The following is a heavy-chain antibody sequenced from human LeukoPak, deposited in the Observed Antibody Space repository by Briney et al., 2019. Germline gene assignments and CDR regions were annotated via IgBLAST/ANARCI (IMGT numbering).Heavy chain of an antibody. V-gene: IGHV4-59*08. J-gene: IGHJ4*02. D-gene: IGHD2-2*01. CDR3: ARHDGRYQPLEY. CDR2: IYYSGST. Sequence: PSETLSLTCSVSGGSISSYYWSWIRQPPGKGLEWIGYIYYSGSTNYNPSLKSRVTISVDTSKNQLSLKLSSVTAADTAVYYCARHDGRYQPLEYWGQGTLVTVSS. CDR1: GGSISSYY.